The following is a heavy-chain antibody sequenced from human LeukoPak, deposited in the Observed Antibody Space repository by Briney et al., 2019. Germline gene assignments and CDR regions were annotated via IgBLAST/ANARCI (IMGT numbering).Heavy chain of an antibody. V-gene: IGHV3-7*01. J-gene: IGHJ4*02. CDR2: IDQDESDE. CDR1: GFTLSDYW. Sequence: PGGSLRLSCAASGFTLSDYWMSWVRQAPGKGLEWVANIDQDESDENYVDSVKGRFTISRDDAKNLLYLQMSSLRAEDTAVYYCARPHDYDSSGYYLAPLDYWGQGTLVTVSS. CDR3: ARPHDYDSSGYYLAPLDY. D-gene: IGHD3-22*01.